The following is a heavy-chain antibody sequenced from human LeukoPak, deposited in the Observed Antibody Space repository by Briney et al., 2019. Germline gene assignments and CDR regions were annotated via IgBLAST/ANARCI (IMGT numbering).Heavy chain of an antibody. V-gene: IGHV1-69*04. CDR1: GGTFSSYA. Sequence: SVKVSCKASGGTFSSYAISWLRQAPGQGVEWMGRIIPILGIANYAQKFQGRVTITADKSTSTAYLVLSSLRCEATAVYYCARAGWFDPWGQGTLVTVSS. J-gene: IGHJ5*02. CDR2: IIPILGIA. D-gene: IGHD7-27*01. CDR3: ARAGWFDP.